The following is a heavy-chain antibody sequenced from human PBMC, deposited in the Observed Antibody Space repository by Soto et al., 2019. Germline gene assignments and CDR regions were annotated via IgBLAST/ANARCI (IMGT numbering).Heavy chain of an antibody. CDR1: GGTFSSYT. CDR3: AREPPRVPCGGDCYHPFADY. V-gene: IGHV1-69*08. J-gene: IGHJ4*02. D-gene: IGHD2-21*02. CDR2: IIPILGIA. Sequence: QVQLVQSGAEVKKPGSSVKVSCKASGGTFSSYTISWVRQAPGQGLEWMGRIIPILGIANYAQKFQGSVTITADKSTGTAYMELSSLRSEDTAVYYCAREPPRVPCGGDCYHPFADYWGQGTLVTVSS.